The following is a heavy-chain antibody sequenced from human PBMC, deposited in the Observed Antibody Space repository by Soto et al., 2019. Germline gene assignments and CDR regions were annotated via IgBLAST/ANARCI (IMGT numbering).Heavy chain of an antibody. V-gene: IGHV4-4*02. CDR2: THHSGRT. D-gene: IGHD5-12*01. CDR3: ARDGDDGYNLGY. Sequence: QVQLQESGPGLVKPSGTLSLTCAVSGGSISSGNWWSWARQSPGKGLEWIGETHHSGRTNYHPSLKSRVTISADKSKNQFSLKLNSVTAADTAVYYCARDGDDGYNLGYWGQGTLVTVSS. J-gene: IGHJ4*02. CDR1: GGSISSGNW.